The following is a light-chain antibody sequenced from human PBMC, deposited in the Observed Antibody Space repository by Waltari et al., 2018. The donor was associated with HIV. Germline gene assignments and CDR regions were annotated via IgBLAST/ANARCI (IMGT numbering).Light chain of an antibody. J-gene: IGLJ2*01. Sequence: SYDLTQPPSVSVSPGQTASITCSGDKLGDKYASWYQQKAGQSPVLVIFQARQRPSGTPDRFPGSNAGNTATLTISGTQAMDEADYYCQAWDSNTAHVLFGGGTKVTVL. CDR2: QAR. V-gene: IGLV3-1*01. CDR3: QAWDSNTAHVL. CDR1: KLGDKY.